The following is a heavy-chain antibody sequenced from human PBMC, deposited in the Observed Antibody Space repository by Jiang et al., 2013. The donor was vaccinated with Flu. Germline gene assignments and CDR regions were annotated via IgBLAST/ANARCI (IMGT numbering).Heavy chain of an antibody. V-gene: IGHV4-34*01. J-gene: IGHJ4*02. CDR2: INHSGST. CDR3: ARGATAMVTFDY. CDR1: GGSFSGYY. D-gene: IGHD5-18*01. Sequence: LLKPSETLSLTCAVYGGSFSGYYWSWIRQPPGKGLEWIGEINHSGSTNYNPSLKSRVTISVDTSKNQFSLKLSSVTAADTAVYYCARGATAMVTFDYWGQGTLVTVSS.